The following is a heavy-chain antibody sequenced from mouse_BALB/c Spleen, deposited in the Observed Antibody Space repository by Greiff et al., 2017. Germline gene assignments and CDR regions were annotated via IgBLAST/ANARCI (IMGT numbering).Heavy chain of an antibody. V-gene: IGHV2-9*02. CDR2: IWAGGST. CDR3: ARDYRYDQAWFAY. D-gene: IGHD2-14*01. CDR1: GFSLTSYG. J-gene: IGHJ3*01. Sequence: VKLVESGPGLVAPSQSLSITCTVSGFSLTSYGVHWVRQPPGKGLEWLGVIWAGGSTNYNSALMSRLSISKDNSKSQVFLKMNSLQTDDTAMYYCARDYRYDQAWFAYWGQGTLVTVSA.